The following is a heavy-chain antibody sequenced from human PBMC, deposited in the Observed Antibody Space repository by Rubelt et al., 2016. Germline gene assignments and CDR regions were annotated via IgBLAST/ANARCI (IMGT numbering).Heavy chain of an antibody. CDR2: IYWVDDK. CDR1: GFSISTSGVG. J-gene: IGHJ4*02. Sequence: QITLRESGPTLVKPTQTLTLTCTFSGFSISTSGVGVGWIRPPPGKALEWLALIYWVDDKRYMPSLQSRTPITKDTSKNQVVLTMTNMDPVDTAAYYGASGSGRTFDYWGQGTLVTVSS. V-gene: IGHV2-5*02. CDR3: ASGSGRTFDY. D-gene: IGHD3-10*01.